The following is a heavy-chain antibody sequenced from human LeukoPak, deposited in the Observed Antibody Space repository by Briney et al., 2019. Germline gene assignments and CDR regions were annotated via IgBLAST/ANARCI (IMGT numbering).Heavy chain of an antibody. CDR2: FDPEDGET. J-gene: IGHJ4*02. CDR1: GYTLTELS. D-gene: IGHD6-19*01. CDR3: ATLAVAGTFDY. Sequence: ASVKVSCKVSGYTLTELSMHWVRQAPGKGLEWMGGFDPEDGETIYAQKFQGRVTMIEDTSTDTAYMELSSLRSEDTAVYYCATLAVAGTFDYWGQGTLVTVSS. V-gene: IGHV1-24*01.